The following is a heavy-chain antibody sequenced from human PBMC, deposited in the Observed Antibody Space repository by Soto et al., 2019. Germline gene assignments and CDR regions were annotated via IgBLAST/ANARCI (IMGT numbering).Heavy chain of an antibody. CDR3: ANLGYCSGGSCYSYFDY. CDR2: INPNSGGT. CDR1: GYTFTGYY. D-gene: IGHD2-15*01. V-gene: IGHV1-2*02. J-gene: IGHJ4*02. Sequence: ASVKVSCKASGYTFTGYYMHWVRQAPGQGLEWMGWINPNSGGTNYAQKFQGRVTMTRDTSISTAYMELSRLRSDDTAVYYCANLGYCSGGSCYSYFDYWGQGTLVTAPQ.